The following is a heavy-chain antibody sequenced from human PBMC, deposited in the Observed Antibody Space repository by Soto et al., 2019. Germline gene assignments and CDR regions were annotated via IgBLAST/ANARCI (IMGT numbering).Heavy chain of an antibody. CDR1: GGSISRSSYY. CDR2: IYYSGST. D-gene: IGHD3-16*01. J-gene: IGHJ4*02. V-gene: IGHV4-39*01. CDR3: ARGGTYDYVWGSYYKYYFDY. Sequence: SETLSLTCTVSGGSISRSSYYWGWIRQPPGKGLEWIGSIYYSGSTYYNPSLKSRVTISVDTSKNQFSLKLSSVTAADTAVYYCARGGTYDYVWGSYYKYYFDYWGQGTLVTVSS.